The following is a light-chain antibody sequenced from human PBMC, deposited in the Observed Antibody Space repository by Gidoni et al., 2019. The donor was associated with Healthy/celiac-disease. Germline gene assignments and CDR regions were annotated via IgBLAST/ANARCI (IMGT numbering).Light chain of an antibody. CDR1: QSIRSY. J-gene: IGKJ2*01. Sequence: DIQRTQSPSSLSASVGDRVTLTCRASQSIRSYLNWYQQKPGKAPKLLIYAASSLQSGVPSRFSGSGSGTDFTLTISSLQPEDFATYDCQQSYSTPTYTFGQGTKLEIK. CDR3: QQSYSTPTYT. V-gene: IGKV1-39*01. CDR2: AAS.